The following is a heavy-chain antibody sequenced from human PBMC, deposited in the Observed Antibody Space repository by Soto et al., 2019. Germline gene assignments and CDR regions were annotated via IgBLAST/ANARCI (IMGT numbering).Heavy chain of an antibody. J-gene: IGHJ4*02. CDR3: AKDYDYGDSLPFDY. CDR2: IIGNGDTA. V-gene: IGHV3-23*01. CDR1: GFSFTNYG. Sequence: EVQLLEAGGGLVQPGGSLRLSCAASGFSFTNYGMSWVRQAPGKGLEWLSAIIGNGDTAYYADSVRGRFTISRDNSKNTLYLQLDDLGAEDTAIDYCAKDYDYGDSLPFDYWGQGTLVTVSS. D-gene: IGHD4-17*01.